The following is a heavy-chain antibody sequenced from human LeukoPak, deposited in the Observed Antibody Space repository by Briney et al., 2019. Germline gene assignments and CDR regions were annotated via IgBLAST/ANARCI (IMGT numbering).Heavy chain of an antibody. CDR2: INHSGST. CDR1: GGSFSGYY. Sequence: SETLSLTCAVYGGSFSGYYWSWIRQPPGKGLEWIGEINHSGSTNYNPSLKSRVTISVDTSRNQFSLNLSSVTAADTAVYYCAKVGTTGIDNWFDPWGQGTLVTVSS. D-gene: IGHD1-1*01. J-gene: IGHJ5*02. CDR3: AKVGTTGIDNWFDP. V-gene: IGHV4-34*01.